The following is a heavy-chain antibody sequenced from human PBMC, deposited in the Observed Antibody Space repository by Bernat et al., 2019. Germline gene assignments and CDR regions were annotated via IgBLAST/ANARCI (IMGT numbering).Heavy chain of an antibody. D-gene: IGHD3-10*01. J-gene: IGHJ4*02. CDR1: GFTFSSYW. CDR3: ANIAGAADDY. CDR2: IKQDGSEK. V-gene: IGHV3-7*03. Sequence: EAQLVESGGDLVQPGGSLRLSCAASGFTFSSYWMSWVRQAPGMGLEWVANIKQDGSEKHYVDSVKGRFSISRENAKNSLYLQMNSLRAEDTAVYYCANIAGAADDYWGQGTLVTVSS.